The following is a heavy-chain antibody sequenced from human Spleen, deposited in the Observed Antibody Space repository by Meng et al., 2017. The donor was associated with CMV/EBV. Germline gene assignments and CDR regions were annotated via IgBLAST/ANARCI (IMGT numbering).Heavy chain of an antibody. CDR1: GGFVRGGSFY. V-gene: IGHV4-61*01. D-gene: IGHD3-10*01. CDR3: AREESGRGVILYYFDY. Sequence: SETLSLTCTVSGGFVRGGSFYWSWIRQPPGKGLEWIGYISHSGSSNYNPSLKSRVTISLDTSNNQFSLRLSSVTAADTAIYYCAREESGRGVILYYFDYWGQGTLVTVSS. J-gene: IGHJ4*02. CDR2: ISHSGSS.